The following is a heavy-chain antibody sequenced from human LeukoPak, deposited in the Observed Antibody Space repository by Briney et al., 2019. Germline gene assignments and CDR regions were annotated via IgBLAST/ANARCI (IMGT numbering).Heavy chain of an antibody. D-gene: IGHD6-13*01. CDR1: GLTFSSYA. Sequence: GGSLRLSCAASGLTFSSYAMHWVRQAPGKGLEWVAVISYDETNKYYADSVKGRFTISRDNSKNTLYLQMNSLRAEDTAVYYCATSPRYKQQLGYFDYWGQGTLVTVSS. CDR2: ISYDETNK. V-gene: IGHV3-30-3*01. J-gene: IGHJ4*02. CDR3: ATSPRYKQQLGYFDY.